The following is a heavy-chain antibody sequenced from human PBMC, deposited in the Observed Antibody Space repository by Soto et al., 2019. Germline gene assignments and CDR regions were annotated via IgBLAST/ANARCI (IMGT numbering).Heavy chain of an antibody. J-gene: IGHJ6*02. Sequence: SVKVSCKASGGTFSSYAISWVRQAPGQGLEWMGGIIPIFGTANYAEKFQGRVTITADESTSTAYMGLSSLRSEDTAVYYCARDAPRRYFDWLPPNYYYGMDVWGQGATVTVSS. CDR3: ARDAPRRYFDWLPPNYYYGMDV. V-gene: IGHV1-69*13. D-gene: IGHD3-9*01. CDR2: IIPIFGTA. CDR1: GGTFSSYA.